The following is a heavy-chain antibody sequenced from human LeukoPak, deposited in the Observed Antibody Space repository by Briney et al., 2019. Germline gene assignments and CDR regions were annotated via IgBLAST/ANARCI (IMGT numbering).Heavy chain of an antibody. Sequence: GGSLRLSCVASGLTYSSSWMTWARQAPGKGLEWVATIKDDGSDKYYVDSVKGRFSISRDNAKSSLYLQMNSLRLEDTAMYYCADLGYSDWGQGILVTVSS. V-gene: IGHV3-7*01. CDR1: GLTYSSSW. CDR2: IKDDGSDK. D-gene: IGHD5-18*01. J-gene: IGHJ4*02. CDR3: ADLGYSD.